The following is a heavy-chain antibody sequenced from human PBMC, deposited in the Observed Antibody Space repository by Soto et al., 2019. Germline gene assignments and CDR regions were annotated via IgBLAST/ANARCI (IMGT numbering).Heavy chain of an antibody. V-gene: IGHV6-1*01. CDR2: TYYRSKWYN. D-gene: IGHD3-3*01. Sequence: SQTLSLTCAISGDSVSSNSAAWNWIRQSPSRGLEWLGRTYYRSKWYNDYAVSVKSRITINPDTSKNQFSLQLNSVTPEDTAVYYCARERYYDFWSGYIDVPYGMDVWGQGTTVTVS. CDR3: ARERYYDFWSGYIDVPYGMDV. CDR1: GDSVSSNSAA. J-gene: IGHJ6*02.